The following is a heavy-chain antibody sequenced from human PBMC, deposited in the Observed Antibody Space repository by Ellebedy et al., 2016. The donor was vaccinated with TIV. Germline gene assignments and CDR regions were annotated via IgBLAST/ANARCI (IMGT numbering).Heavy chain of an antibody. Sequence: ASVKVSCKASGYTFTSYGISWVRQAPGQGLEWMGWISAYNGNTNYAQKLQGRVTMTTDTSTSTAYIELRSLRSDDTAVYYCSRDLRIAAAGREDYWGQGTLVTVSS. V-gene: IGHV1-18*01. CDR3: SRDLRIAAAGREDY. CDR2: ISAYNGNT. CDR1: GYTFTSYG. J-gene: IGHJ4*02. D-gene: IGHD6-13*01.